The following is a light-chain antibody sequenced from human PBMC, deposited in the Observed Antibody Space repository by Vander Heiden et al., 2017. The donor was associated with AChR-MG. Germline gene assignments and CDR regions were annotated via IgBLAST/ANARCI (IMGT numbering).Light chain of an antibody. CDR2: GAS. J-gene: IGKJ1*01. CDR3: QQDGSSPRT. CDR1: QSVSSSY. Sequence: ELVLTQSPGTLSLSPGESATLSCRASQSVSSSYLAWYQQKPGQAPRLLIYGASSRATGIPDRFSGSGSGTDFTLTISRLEPEDFAVYYCQQDGSSPRTFGQGTKVEIK. V-gene: IGKV3-20*01.